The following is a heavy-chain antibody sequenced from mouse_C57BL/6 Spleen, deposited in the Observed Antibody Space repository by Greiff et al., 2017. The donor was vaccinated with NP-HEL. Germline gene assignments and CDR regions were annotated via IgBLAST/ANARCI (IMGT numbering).Heavy chain of an antibody. V-gene: IGHV1-42*01. CDR2: INPSTGGT. CDR3: ARWGKTTVVATEGYAMEY. J-gene: IGHJ4*01. D-gene: IGHD1-1*01. CDR1: GYSFTGYY. Sequence: EVQLQQSGPELVKPGASVKISCKASGYSFTGYYMNWVKQSPEKSLEWIGEINPSTGGTTYNQKFKAKATLTVDKSSSTAYMQLKSLTSEDSAVYYCARWGKTTVVATEGYAMEYWGQGTSVTVAS.